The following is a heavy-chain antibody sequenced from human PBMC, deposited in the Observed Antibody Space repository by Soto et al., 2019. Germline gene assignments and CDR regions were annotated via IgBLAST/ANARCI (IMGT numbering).Heavy chain of an antibody. D-gene: IGHD4-17*01. CDR3: ARHGFYGDYSSNYFDP. V-gene: IGHV5-51*01. Sequence: GESLKISCKGSGYSFTNYWIAWVRQMPGKGLEYMGIIYPSDSTTRYSPSFQGQVTISADKSISTAYLQWNSLKASDTAMCYCARHGFYGDYSSNYFDPWGQGTLVTVSS. CDR2: IYPSDSTT. CDR1: GYSFTNYW. J-gene: IGHJ5*02.